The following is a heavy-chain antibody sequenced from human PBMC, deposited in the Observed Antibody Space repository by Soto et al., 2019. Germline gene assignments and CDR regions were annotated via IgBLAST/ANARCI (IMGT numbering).Heavy chain of an antibody. CDR1: GGSFSGYY. CDR3: ARLAMVRGGNYYYYGMDV. CDR2: INHSGST. Sequence: PSETLSLTCAVYGGSFSGYYWXXIRXXXGKGLEWIGEINHSGSTNYNPSLKSRVTISVDTSKNQFSLKLSSVTAADTAVYYCARLAMVRGGNYYYYGMDVWGQGTTVT. D-gene: IGHD3-10*01. J-gene: IGHJ6*02. V-gene: IGHV4-34*01.